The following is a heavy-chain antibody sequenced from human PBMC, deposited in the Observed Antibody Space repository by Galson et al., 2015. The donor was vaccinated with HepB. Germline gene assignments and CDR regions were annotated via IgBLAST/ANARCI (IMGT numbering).Heavy chain of an antibody. J-gene: IGHJ6*02. CDR2: IDPSDSYT. Sequence: QSGAEVKKPGESLRISSMGSGYSFTSYWISWVRQMSGKGLEWMGRIDPSDSYTNYSPSFQGHVTISADKSSSTAYLQWSSLKASDTAMYYCATPRLGVVPAAMYYYYGMDVWGQGTTVTVSS. D-gene: IGHD2-2*01. V-gene: IGHV5-10-1*01. CDR3: ATPRLGVVPAAMYYYYGMDV. CDR1: GYSFTSYW.